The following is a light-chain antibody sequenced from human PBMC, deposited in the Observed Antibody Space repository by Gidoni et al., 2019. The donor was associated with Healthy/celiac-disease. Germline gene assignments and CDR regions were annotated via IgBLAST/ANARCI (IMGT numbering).Light chain of an antibody. J-gene: IGKJ3*01. CDR2: DAS. Sequence: ILLTQSPATLSLSPGARATLSCRASQSVSSYLAWYQQKPRQATRLLIYDASNRATGIPARFSGSGSRTDFTLTISSLEPEDFAVYYCQQRSNWFTFGPGTKVDIK. CDR3: QQRSNWFT. V-gene: IGKV3-11*01. CDR1: QSVSSY.